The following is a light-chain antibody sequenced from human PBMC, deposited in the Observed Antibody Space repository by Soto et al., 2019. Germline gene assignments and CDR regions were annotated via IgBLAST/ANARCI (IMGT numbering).Light chain of an antibody. J-gene: IGKJ5*01. Sequence: DIQMTQSASILSASVGDSVTITWRASQTIDSWVAWYQQKPGKAPKLLVYDATSLESGVSSRFSGSGYGTDFTLSINNLQPDDFATYYCQQYNRLITFGQGTRLEIK. CDR3: QQYNRLIT. V-gene: IGKV1-5*01. CDR2: DAT. CDR1: QTIDSW.